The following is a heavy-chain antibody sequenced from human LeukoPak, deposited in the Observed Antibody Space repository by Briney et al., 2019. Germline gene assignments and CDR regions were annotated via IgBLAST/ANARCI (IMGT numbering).Heavy chain of an antibody. CDR3: SKLRSSVPAAAYNN. CDR2: ISGSGDTT. D-gene: IGHD2-2*01. Sequence: PGGSPRLSCAASGFTFSNYAMSWVRQAPGKGLEWVSVISGSGDTTDYADSVKGRFTISRDNSKNTLYLQMNSLRAEDTAVYYCSKLRSSVPAAAYNNWGQGILVTVSS. J-gene: IGHJ4*02. V-gene: IGHV3-23*01. CDR1: GFTFSNYA.